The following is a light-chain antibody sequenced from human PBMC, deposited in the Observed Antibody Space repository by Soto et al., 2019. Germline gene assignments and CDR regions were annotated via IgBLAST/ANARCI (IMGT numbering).Light chain of an antibody. J-gene: IGKJ1*01. V-gene: IGKV3-15*01. Sequence: IVMTQSPATLSVSPGERATLSCRASQSVSNNLAWYQQKPGQAPRLLIYGASTRATGIPARFSGSGSGTEFTLTISSLQSEDFALYYCQQYNNWPRTFGQGTKVDTK. CDR2: GAS. CDR3: QQYNNWPRT. CDR1: QSVSNN.